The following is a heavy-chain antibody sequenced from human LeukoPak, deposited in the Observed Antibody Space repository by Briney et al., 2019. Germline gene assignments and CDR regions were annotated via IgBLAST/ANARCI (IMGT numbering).Heavy chain of an antibody. CDR3: ARDYSSVPEY. V-gene: IGHV3-74*01. J-gene: IGHJ4*02. CDR2: IKPDGSYT. D-gene: IGHD6-19*01. CDR1: GFPFSGYW. Sequence: GGSLRLSCAASGFPFSGYWLYWLRQAPGKGMVWVSRIKPDGSYTSYADFVKGRFTTSRDNAKNTLYLQLSSLRAEDTAVYYCARDYSSVPEYWGQGTLVTVSS.